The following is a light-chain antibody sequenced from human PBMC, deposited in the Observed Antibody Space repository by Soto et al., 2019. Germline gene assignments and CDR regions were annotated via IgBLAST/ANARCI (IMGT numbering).Light chain of an antibody. Sequence: EIVLTQSPGTLSLSPGERATLSCRASQSVYSNYLAWYQQKPGQAPKLHIYGASSRATGIPDRFSGSGSGPDFTLTISRLEPEDFAVYFCQQYGSSLRTFGQGTNLEIK. CDR1: QSVYSNY. CDR2: GAS. V-gene: IGKV3-20*01. J-gene: IGKJ2*01. CDR3: QQYGSSLRT.